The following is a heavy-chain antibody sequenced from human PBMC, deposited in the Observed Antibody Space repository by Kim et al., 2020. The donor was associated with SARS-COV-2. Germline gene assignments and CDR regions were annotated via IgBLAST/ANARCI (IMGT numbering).Heavy chain of an antibody. CDR2: IYYNGDT. J-gene: IGHJ6*02. CDR1: GGSIISSSCY. D-gene: IGHD5-18*01. Sequence: SETLSLTCRVSGGSIISSSCYWGWIRQPPGKGLEWIGSIYYNGDTYYNPSLKSRLTIFVDKSKNQFSLKLSSVTAADTAVYYCARLGYSSSWRRPNSYYGMDVWGQGTTVIVCS. V-gene: IGHV4-39*01. CDR3: ARLGYSSSWRRPNSYYGMDV.